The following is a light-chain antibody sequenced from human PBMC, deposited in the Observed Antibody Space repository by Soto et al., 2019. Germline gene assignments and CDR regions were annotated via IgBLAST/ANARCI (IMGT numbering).Light chain of an antibody. J-gene: IGKJ5*01. Sequence: DIQITQSPSSLSSSVLETFTITCRSSQDVGRWLSWYQQKPGKAPKILIFAASSLQSGVPSRFSGSGSGTDFTLTITSLQSEDFATYYCQHAKSFPVTFGQGTRLEIK. CDR3: QHAKSFPVT. CDR1: QDVGRW. V-gene: IGKV1D-12*01. CDR2: AAS.